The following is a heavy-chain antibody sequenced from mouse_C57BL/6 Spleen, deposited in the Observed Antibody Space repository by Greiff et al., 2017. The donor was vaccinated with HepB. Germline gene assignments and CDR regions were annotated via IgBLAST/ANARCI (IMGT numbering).Heavy chain of an antibody. V-gene: IGHV1-52*01. CDR2: IDPSDSET. Sequence: QVQLKQPGAELVRPGSSVKLSCKASGYTFTSYWMHWVKQRPIQGLEWIGNIDPSDSETHYNQKFKDKATLTVDKSSSTAYMQLSSLTSEDSAVYYCARESNGWYFDVWGTGTTVTVSS. CDR3: ARESNGWYFDV. D-gene: IGHD2-5*01. J-gene: IGHJ1*03. CDR1: GYTFTSYW.